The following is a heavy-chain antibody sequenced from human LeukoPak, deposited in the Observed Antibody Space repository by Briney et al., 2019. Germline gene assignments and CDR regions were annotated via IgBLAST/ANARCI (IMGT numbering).Heavy chain of an antibody. D-gene: IGHD6-13*01. CDR1: GFTFSSYA. CDR3: AKDSIAAAGPPSYNWFDP. V-gene: IGHV3-23*01. CDR2: ISGSGGST. J-gene: IGHJ5*02. Sequence: GSLRLSCAASGFTFSSYAMSWVRQAPGKGLEWVSAISGSGGSTYYADSVKGRFTISRDNSKNTLYLQMNSLRAEDTAVYYCAKDSIAAAGPPSYNWFDPWGQGTLVTVSS.